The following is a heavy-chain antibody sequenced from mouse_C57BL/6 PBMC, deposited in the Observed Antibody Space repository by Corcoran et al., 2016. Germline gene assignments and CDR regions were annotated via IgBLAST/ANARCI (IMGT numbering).Heavy chain of an antibody. CDR2: INPYNGGT. V-gene: IGHV1-19*01. CDR1: GYTFTDYY. CDR3: ARRREITTVVADYYAMDY. J-gene: IGHJ4*01. Sequence: EVQLQQSGPVLVKPGASVKMSCKASGYTFTDYYMNWVKQSHGKSLEWIGVINPYNGGTSYNQKFKGKATLTVDKSSSTAYMELNSLTSEDSAVYYCARRREITTVVADYYAMDYWGQGTSVTVSS. D-gene: IGHD1-1*01.